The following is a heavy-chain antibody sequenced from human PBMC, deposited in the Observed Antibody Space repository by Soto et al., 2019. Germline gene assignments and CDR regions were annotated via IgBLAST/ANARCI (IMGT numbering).Heavy chain of an antibody. V-gene: IGHV3-30-3*01. CDR3: ARDRHSIAAAGTPCDY. CDR1: GFTFSSYA. J-gene: IGHJ4*02. Sequence: QVQLVESGGGVVQPGRSLRLSCAASGFTFSSYAMHWVRQAPGKGLEWVAVISYDGSNKYYADSVKGRFTISRDNSKNPLYLQMNSLRAEDTAVYYCARDRHSIAAAGTPCDYWGQGTLVTVSS. D-gene: IGHD6-13*01. CDR2: ISYDGSNK.